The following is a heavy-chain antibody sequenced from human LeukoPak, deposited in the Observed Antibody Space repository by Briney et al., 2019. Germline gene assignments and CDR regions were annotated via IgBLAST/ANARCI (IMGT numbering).Heavy chain of an antibody. CDR1: GFTFSSYG. D-gene: IGHD3-10*01. CDR2: IWYDGSNK. Sequence: GGSQRLSCAASGFTFSSYGMHWVRQAPGKGREWVAVIWYDGSNKYYADSVKGRFTISRDNSKYTLYLQMNSLSAEDTAVYYCAKDSAITMAHYFDYWGQGTLVTVSS. V-gene: IGHV3-33*06. J-gene: IGHJ4*02. CDR3: AKDSAITMAHYFDY.